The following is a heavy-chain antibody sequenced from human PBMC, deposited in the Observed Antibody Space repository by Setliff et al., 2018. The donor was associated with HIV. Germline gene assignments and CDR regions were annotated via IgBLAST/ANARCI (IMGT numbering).Heavy chain of an antibody. CDR2: IQYDGRKN. J-gene: IGHJ4*02. V-gene: IGHV3-30*02. Sequence: GGSLRLSCTTSGFNFNDAWMTWVRQGPGKGLEWVAFIQYDGRKNNYADSVKGRFTISRDNSRNTVFLQMNNLRTEDTAVYYCAKDQGRVNDHWGLGTLVTVSS. D-gene: IGHD3-16*01. CDR1: GFNFNDAW. CDR3: AKDQGRVNDH.